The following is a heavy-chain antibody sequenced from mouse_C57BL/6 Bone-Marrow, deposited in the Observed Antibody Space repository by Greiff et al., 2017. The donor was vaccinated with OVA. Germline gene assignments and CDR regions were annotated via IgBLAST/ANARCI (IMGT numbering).Heavy chain of an antibody. CDR1: GYAFSSSW. CDR2: IYPGDGDT. D-gene: IGHD1-1*02. V-gene: IGHV1-82*01. CDR3: AGGWDY. Sequence: VQLQESGPELVKPGASVKISCKASGYAFSSSWMNWVKQRPGKGLEWIGRIYPGDGDTNYNGKFKGKATLTADKSSSTAYMQLSSLTSEDSAVYFCAGGWDYWGQGTTLTVSS. J-gene: IGHJ2*01.